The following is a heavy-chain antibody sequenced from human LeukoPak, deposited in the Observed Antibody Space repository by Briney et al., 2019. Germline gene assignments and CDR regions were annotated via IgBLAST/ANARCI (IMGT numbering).Heavy chain of an antibody. CDR2: IIPIFGTA. CDR1: GYTFTTYD. V-gene: IGHV1-69*13. J-gene: IGHJ1*01. Sequence: SVKVSCKASGYTFTTYDISWVRQAPGQGLEWMGGIIPIFGTANYAQKFQGRVTITADESTSTAYMELSSLRSEDTAVYYCARDSSEFRSLIPHWGQGTLVTVSS. CDR3: ARDSSEFRSLIPH. D-gene: IGHD2-21*01.